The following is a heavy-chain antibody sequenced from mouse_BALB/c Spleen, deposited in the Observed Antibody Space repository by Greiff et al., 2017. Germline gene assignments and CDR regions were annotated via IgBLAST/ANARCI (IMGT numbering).Heavy chain of an antibody. J-gene: IGHJ2*01. CDR3: ARYRYENYFDY. CDR1: GDSITSGY. CDR2: ISYSGST. D-gene: IGHD2-14*01. Sequence: VQLKQSGPSLVKPSQTLSLTCSVSGDSITSGYWNWIRKFPGNKLEYMGYISYSGSTYYNPSLKSRISITRDTSKNQYYLQMNSVTTEDTATYYCARYRYENYFDYWGQGTTLTVSS. V-gene: IGHV3-8*02.